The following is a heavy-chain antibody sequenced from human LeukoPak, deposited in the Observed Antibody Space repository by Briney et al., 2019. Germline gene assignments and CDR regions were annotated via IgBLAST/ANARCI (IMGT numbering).Heavy chain of an antibody. V-gene: IGHV1-3*01. CDR3: ARGGSSGWPFDY. D-gene: IGHD6-19*01. CDR2: INAGNGNT. Sequence: GWINAGNGNTKYSQKFQGRVTITRDTSASTAYMELSSLRSEDTAVYYCARGGSSGWPFDYWGQGTLVTVSS. J-gene: IGHJ4*02.